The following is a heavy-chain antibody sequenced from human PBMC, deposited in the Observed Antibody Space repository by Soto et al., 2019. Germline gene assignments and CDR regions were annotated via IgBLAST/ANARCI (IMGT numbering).Heavy chain of an antibody. CDR3: ARVNTFYYYGMDV. Sequence: SVKVSCKASGGTFSSNSITWVRQAPGQGLEWMGRFIPILGIANYAQKFQGRVTITADKSTSTAYMELSSLRSEDTAVYYCARVNTFYYYGMDVWGQGTTVTVSS. J-gene: IGHJ6*02. V-gene: IGHV1-69*02. CDR2: FIPILGIA. CDR1: GGTFSSNS.